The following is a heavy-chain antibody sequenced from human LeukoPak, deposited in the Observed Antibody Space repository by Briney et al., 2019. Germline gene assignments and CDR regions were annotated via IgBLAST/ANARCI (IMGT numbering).Heavy chain of an antibody. CDR2: INYNGGST. CDR3: ARAGVAAAGTGDAFDL. V-gene: IGHV3-20*04. D-gene: IGHD6-13*01. CDR1: GFTFDDYG. J-gene: IGHJ3*01. Sequence: GGSLRLSCAASGFTFDDYGMSWVRQAPGKGLEWVSGINYNGGSTGYADSVKGRFSISRDNAKNSLYVQMNSLRAEDRALYFCARAGVAAAGTGDAFDLWGQGTMVTVSS.